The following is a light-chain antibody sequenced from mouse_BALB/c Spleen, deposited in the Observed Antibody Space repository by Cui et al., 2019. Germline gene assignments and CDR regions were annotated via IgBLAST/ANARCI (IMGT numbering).Light chain of an antibody. CDR3: HQWSSYPWT. CDR2: STA. J-gene: IGKJ1*01. CDR1: SGVSY. Sequence: QIVLTQFPAIMSASLGEEITLTCSASSGVSYMHWYQQESGTSPKLLIYSTANLASGVPSRFSGSGSGTFSSLTICSVEAEDAADYYCHQWSSYPWTFGGGTKLEIK. V-gene: IGKV4-80*01.